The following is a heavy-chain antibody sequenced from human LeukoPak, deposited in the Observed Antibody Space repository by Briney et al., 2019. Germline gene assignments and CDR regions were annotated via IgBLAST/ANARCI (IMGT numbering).Heavy chain of an antibody. CDR1: GGSISNYY. CDR3: ARDSGKGDTAHMDV. D-gene: IGHD1-26*01. CDR2: VYTSGST. V-gene: IGHV4-4*07. Sequence: SETLSLTCTVSGGSISNYYWSWIRQPAGKGLEWIGHVYTSGSTNYNPSLKSRVTMSVDTSKNQFTLRLSSVTAADTAVYYCARDSGKGDTAHMDVWGKGTTVTVSS. J-gene: IGHJ6*03.